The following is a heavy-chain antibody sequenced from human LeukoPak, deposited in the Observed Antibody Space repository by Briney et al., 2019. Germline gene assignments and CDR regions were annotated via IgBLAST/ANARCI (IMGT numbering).Heavy chain of an antibody. CDR2: IKQDGSEK. J-gene: IGHJ4*02. CDR3: ARGIPTFDY. CDR1: GFTFSRYW. Sequence: GGSVRLSCAASGFTFSRYWMSWVRQAAGKGMEWMANIKQDGSEKYYVDSVKGRFTISRDNAKNSLYLQMNSLRAEDTAVYYCARGIPTFDYWGQGTLVTVSS. V-gene: IGHV3-7*01.